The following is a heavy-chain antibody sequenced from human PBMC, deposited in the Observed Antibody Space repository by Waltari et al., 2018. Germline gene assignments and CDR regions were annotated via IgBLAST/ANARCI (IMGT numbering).Heavy chain of an antibody. CDR1: GYTLTELS. CDR2: FDPELGET. CDR3: ATQNCSTTSCYFAMDAFDI. D-gene: IGHD2-2*01. V-gene: IGHV1-24*01. J-gene: IGHJ3*02. Sequence: QVQLVQSGAEVKKPGASVKVSCKVSGYTLTELSMHWVRQAPGKGLEWMGGFDPELGETVYAQKFQGRVTMTEDTSTDTAYMELSSLRSEDTAVYYCATQNCSTTSCYFAMDAFDIWGQGTMVTVSS.